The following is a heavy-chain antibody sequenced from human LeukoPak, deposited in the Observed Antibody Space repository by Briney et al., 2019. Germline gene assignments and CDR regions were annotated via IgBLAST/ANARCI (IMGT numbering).Heavy chain of an antibody. CDR3: ARLYGRGPICFDP. CDR2: INHSGST. CDR1: GGPFSGYY. Sequence: PSETLSLTCAVYGGPFSGYYWSWIRQPPGKGLEWIGEINHSGSTNNNPSLKGRVTISVDTSKNQSSLKLSSVTAADTAVYYCARLYGRGPICFDPWGQGTLVTVSS. D-gene: IGHD1-26*01. V-gene: IGHV4-34*01. J-gene: IGHJ5*02.